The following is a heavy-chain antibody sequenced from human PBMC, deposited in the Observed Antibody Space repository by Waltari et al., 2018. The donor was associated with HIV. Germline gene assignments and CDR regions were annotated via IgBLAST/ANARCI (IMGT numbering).Heavy chain of an antibody. J-gene: IGHJ3*02. CDR2: IRYDGSNK. D-gene: IGHD6-19*01. V-gene: IGHV3-30*02. Sequence: QVQLVESGGGVVQPGGSLRLSCAASGFTFSSYGMHLVCQAPGKGLEWVAFIRYDGSNKYYADSVKGRFTISRDNSKNTLYLQMNSLRAEDTAVYYCAKASGSGVAFDIWGQGTMVTVSS. CDR3: AKASGSGVAFDI. CDR1: GFTFSSYG.